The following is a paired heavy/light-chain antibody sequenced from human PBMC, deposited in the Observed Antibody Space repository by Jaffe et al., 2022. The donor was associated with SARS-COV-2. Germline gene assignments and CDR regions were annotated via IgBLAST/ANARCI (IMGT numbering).Heavy chain of an antibody. Sequence: EVQLVESGGGLVKPGGSLRLSCAASGFTFSSYSMNWVRQAPGKGLEWVSSISSSSSYIYYADSVKGRFTISRDNAKNSLYLQMNSLRAEDTAVYYCASPPPDCSGGSCYYYYGMDVWGQGTTVTVSS. D-gene: IGHD2-15*01. CDR2: ISSSSSYI. J-gene: IGHJ6*02. V-gene: IGHV3-21*01. CDR3: ASPPPDCSGGSCYYYYGMDV. CDR1: GFTFSSYS.
Light chain of an antibody. CDR1: QSLLHSNGYNY. J-gene: IGKJ2*01. CDR2: LGS. V-gene: IGKV2-28*01. Sequence: DIVMTQSPLSLPVTPGEPASISCRSSQSLLHSNGYNYLDWYLQKPGQSPQLLIYLGSNRASGVPDRFSGSGSGTDFTLKISRVEAEDVGVYYCMQALQMYTFGQGTKLEIK. CDR3: MQALQMYT.